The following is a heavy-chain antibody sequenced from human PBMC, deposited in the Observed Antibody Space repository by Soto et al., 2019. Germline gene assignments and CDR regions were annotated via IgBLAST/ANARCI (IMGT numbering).Heavy chain of an antibody. CDR3: ARVIGGLYYFDY. D-gene: IGHD3-16*01. Sequence: GASVKVSCKASGYTFTSYAMHWVRQAPGQRLEWMGWINAGNGNTKYSQKFQGRVTITRDTSASTAYMELRSLRSEDTAVYYCARVIGGLYYFDYWGQGTLVTVSS. CDR1: GYTFTSYA. V-gene: IGHV1-3*01. J-gene: IGHJ4*02. CDR2: INAGNGNT.